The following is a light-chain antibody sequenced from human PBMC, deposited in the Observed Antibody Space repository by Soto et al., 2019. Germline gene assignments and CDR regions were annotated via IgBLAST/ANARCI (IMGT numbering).Light chain of an antibody. CDR2: AAS. J-gene: IGKJ2*01. V-gene: IGKV1-39*01. CDR1: QSISSY. CDR3: QQSYSTPT. Sequence: DIQMTQSPSSLSASVGDRVTITCRASQSISSYLNWYQQKPGKAPKLLIYAASSLQSGVPSRFSGSGSGTDFTLTISSLQPEDFGTYYCQQSYSTPTFGQGTKLEIK.